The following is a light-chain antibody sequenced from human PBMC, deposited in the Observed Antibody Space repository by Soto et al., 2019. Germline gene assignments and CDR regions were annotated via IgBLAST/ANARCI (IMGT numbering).Light chain of an antibody. J-gene: IGKJ4*01. CDR1: QSVSSS. CDR3: QQRSNWPLT. Sequence: EIVLTQSPATLSLSPGERATLSCRASQSVSSSLAWYQQKPGQAPGLLIYDASNRATGIPARFSGSGSGTDFTLTISSLEPEDFAVYYCQQRSNWPLTFGGGTKVEIE. CDR2: DAS. V-gene: IGKV3-11*01.